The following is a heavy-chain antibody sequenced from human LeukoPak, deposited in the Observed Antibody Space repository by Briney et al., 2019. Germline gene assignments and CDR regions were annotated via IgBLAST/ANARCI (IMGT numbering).Heavy chain of an antibody. Sequence: SQTLSLTCTVSGGSISSGSYYWSWIRQPPGKGLEWIGYIYYSGSTNYNPSLKSRVTISVDTSKNHFSLELSSVTAADTAMYYCAKWRAYTGYDFWGQGILVTVSS. V-gene: IGHV4-61*03. CDR2: IYYSGST. J-gene: IGHJ4*02. CDR3: AKWRAYTGYDF. D-gene: IGHD5-12*01. CDR1: GGSISSGSYY.